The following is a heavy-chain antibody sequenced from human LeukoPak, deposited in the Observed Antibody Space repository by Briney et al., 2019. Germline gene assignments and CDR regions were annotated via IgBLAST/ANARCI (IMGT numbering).Heavy chain of an antibody. CDR3: AELGITMIGGV. CDR2: ISYDGSNK. J-gene: IGHJ6*04. CDR1: GFTFSSYS. D-gene: IGHD3-10*02. Sequence: GSLRLSCAASGFTFSSYSIHWVRQAPGKGLGWVAVISYDGSNKYYADSVKGRFTISRDNSKNTLYLEMNSLRAEDTAVYYCAELGITMIGGVWGKGTTVTISS. V-gene: IGHV3-30*18.